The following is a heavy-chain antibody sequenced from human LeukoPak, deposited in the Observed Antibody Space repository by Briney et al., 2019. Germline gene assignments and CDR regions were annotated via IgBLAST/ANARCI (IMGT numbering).Heavy chain of an antibody. CDR1: GFTFSSYS. D-gene: IGHD2-15*01. Sequence: GGSLRLSCGASGFTFSSYSMNWVRQAPGKGLEWVSYISSSIITIYYTDSVKGRFAISRDNAKNSLYLQMNSLRAEDTAVYYSARESGVAAGHLNYWGQGTLVTVSS. CDR3: ARESGVAAGHLNY. V-gene: IGHV3-48*01. J-gene: IGHJ4*02. CDR2: ISSSIITI.